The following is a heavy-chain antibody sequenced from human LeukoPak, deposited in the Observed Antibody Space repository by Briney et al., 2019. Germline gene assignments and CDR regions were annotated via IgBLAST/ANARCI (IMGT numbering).Heavy chain of an antibody. D-gene: IGHD2-21*01. Sequence: SETLSLTCTVSGDSVTTYYWSWIRQPPGKGLEWLGYVYYSGSATYNPSLKSRVTISVDTSKNQFSLRLSSVTAADTAVYYCARGPYFDPWGQGTLVPSPQ. CDR1: GDSVTTYY. J-gene: IGHJ5*02. CDR3: ARGPYFDP. CDR2: VYYSGSA. V-gene: IGHV4-59*02.